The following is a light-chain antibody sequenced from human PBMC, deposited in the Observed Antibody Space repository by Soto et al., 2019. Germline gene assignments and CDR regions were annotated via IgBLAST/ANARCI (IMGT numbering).Light chain of an antibody. J-gene: IGLJ3*02. V-gene: IGLV2-14*01. CDR3: LSYTSANTRV. CDR2: EVN. Sequence: QSVLTQPASVSASPGQSITISCTGTSSDVGGYKFVSWYQHHPGKAPKLMIYEVNNRPSGVSNRFSGSKSGNTASLTISGLQPEDEDAYYCLSYTSANTRVFGGGPK. CDR1: SSDVGGYKF.